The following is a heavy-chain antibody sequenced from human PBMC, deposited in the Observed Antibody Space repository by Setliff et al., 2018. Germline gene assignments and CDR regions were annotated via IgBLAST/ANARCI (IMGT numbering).Heavy chain of an antibody. V-gene: IGHV3-33*08. Sequence: HPGGSLRLSCAASGLTLTPYSMHWVRQAPGKGLEWVAVIWDDGGNKYHADSVKGRFTISRDNSKNTLYLQMNSLRPEDTAVYYCARTCSGSGCYAGLESWGQGTPVTVSS. J-gene: IGHJ4*02. CDR1: GLTLTPYS. CDR3: ARTCSGSGCYAGLES. CDR2: IWDDGGNK. D-gene: IGHD2-15*01.